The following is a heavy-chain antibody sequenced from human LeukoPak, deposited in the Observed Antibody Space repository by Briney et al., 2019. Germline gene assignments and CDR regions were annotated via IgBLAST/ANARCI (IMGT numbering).Heavy chain of an antibody. CDR1: GGSISNYY. J-gene: IGHJ3*02. CDR3: ARERVSCSGGSCYSGSFDI. V-gene: IGHV4-59*01. D-gene: IGHD2-15*01. CDR2: IYYSGST. Sequence: SSETLSLTCTVPGGSISNYYWSWIRQPPGKGLEWIGYIYYSGSTNYNPSLKSRVTISVDTSKKNFSLKLISVTAADTAMYYCARERVSCSGGSCYSGSFDIWGQGTKVTVSS.